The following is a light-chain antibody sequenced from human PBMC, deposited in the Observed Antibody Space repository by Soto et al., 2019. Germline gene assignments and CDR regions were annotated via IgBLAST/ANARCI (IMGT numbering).Light chain of an antibody. CDR2: AAS. J-gene: IGKJ5*01. CDR1: QSISSY. V-gene: IGKV1-39*01. CDR3: QQRHNWRDT. Sequence: DIQMTQSPSSLSASVGDRVTITCRASQSISSYLNWYQQKPGKAPKLLIYAASSLQSGVPSRFSGSGSGTDFTLTISSLEPEDFAVYYCQQRHNWRDTFGQGTRLEI.